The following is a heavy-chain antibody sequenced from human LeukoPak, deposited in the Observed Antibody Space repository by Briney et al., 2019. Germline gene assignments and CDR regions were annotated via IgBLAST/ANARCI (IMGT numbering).Heavy chain of an antibody. J-gene: IGHJ5*02. CDR3: ARDPVQAARPGNWFDP. V-gene: IGHV1-69*05. CDR1: GGTFSSYA. CDR2: IIPIFGTA. Sequence: GASVKVSCKASGGTFSSYAISWVRQAPGQGLEWMGGIIPIFGTANYAQKFQGRVTITTDESTSTAYMELRSLRSDDTAVYYCARDPVQAARPGNWFDPWGQGTLVTVSS. D-gene: IGHD6-6*01.